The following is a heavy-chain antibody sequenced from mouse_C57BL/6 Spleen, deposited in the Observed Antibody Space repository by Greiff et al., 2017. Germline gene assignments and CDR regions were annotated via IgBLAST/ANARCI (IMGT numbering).Heavy chain of an antibody. Sequence: ESGPGMVKPSQSLSLTCTVTGYSITSGYDWHWIRHFPGNKLEWMGYISYSGSTNYNPSLKSRISITHDTSKNHFFLKLNSVTTEDTATYYCAREGLYDGYLYWYFDVWGTGTTGTVSS. V-gene: IGHV3-1*01. CDR2: ISYSGST. D-gene: IGHD2-3*01. CDR3: AREGLYDGYLYWYFDV. CDR1: GYSITSGYD. J-gene: IGHJ1*03.